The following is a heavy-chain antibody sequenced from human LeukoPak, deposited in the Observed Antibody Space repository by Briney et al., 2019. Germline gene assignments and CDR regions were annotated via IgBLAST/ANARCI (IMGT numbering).Heavy chain of an antibody. J-gene: IGHJ6*03. Sequence: PSETLSLTCTVSGASVTSDGHYWSWIRQHPGQGLEWIGYIYHSGSTYYSPSLKSRVTISVDTSKDQFSLKLSSVTAADTAVYYCARVILSYYYMDVWGKGTTVTVSS. CDR2: IYHSGST. CDR1: GASVTSDGHY. CDR3: ARVILSYYYMDV. D-gene: IGHD5/OR15-5a*01. V-gene: IGHV4-31*03.